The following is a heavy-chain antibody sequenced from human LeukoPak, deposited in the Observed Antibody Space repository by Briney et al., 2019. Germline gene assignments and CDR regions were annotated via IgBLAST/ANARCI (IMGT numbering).Heavy chain of an antibody. CDR3: ASFYGGNGHDAFDI. V-gene: IGHV3-7*01. J-gene: IGHJ3*02. Sequence: GGSPRLSCAASGFTFSSYWMSWVRQAPGKGLEWVANIKQDGSEKYYVDSVKGRFTISRDNAKNSLYLQMNSLRAEDTAVYYCASFYGGNGHDAFDIWGQGTMVTVSS. D-gene: IGHD4-23*01. CDR2: IKQDGSEK. CDR1: GFTFSSYW.